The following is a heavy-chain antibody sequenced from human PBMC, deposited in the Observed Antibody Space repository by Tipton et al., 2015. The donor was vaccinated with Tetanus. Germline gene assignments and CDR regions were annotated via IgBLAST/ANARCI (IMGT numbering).Heavy chain of an antibody. CDR1: GGTFTNYA. J-gene: IGHJ4*02. Sequence: QVQLVQSGAEMKKPGSSVKVSCKASGGTFTNYALSWVRQAPGQGLEWVGGITPIFGTTNSAPKFQGRVTITADESTNTAYMELSSLRSEDTAVYYCARGMAEASNRGGDCYSDYWGQGTLVTVSS. CDR3: ARGMAEASNRGGDCYSDY. D-gene: IGHD2-21*02. CDR2: ITPIFGTT. V-gene: IGHV1-69*01.